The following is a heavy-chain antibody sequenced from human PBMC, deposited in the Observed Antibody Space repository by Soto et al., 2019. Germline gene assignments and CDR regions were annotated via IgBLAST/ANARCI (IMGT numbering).Heavy chain of an antibody. V-gene: IGHV4-59*01. J-gene: IGHJ6*02. CDR1: GGSISSCY. D-gene: IGHD3-9*01. CDR2: IYYSGST. Sequence: SETLSLTCTVSGGSISSCYWSWIRQPPGKGLEWIGYIYYSGSTNYNPSLKSRVTISVDTSKNQFSLKLSSVTAADTAVYYCARERGDYDILTGYYPESYYGMDVWGQGTTVTVSS. CDR3: ARERGDYDILTGYYPESYYGMDV.